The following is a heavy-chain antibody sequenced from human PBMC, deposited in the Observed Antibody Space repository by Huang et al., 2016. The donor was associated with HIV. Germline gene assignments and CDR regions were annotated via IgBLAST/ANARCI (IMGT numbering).Heavy chain of an antibody. Sequence: QLQLQESGPGLVQPSETLSLTCTVSGGSISSSSYYWGWIRQPPGKGLEWIGTILYMWSHYCHPSLTGRVTISVDTSKNQFSLKLGSVTAADTAVYYCARHERWAMVRGVPQWGFDYWGQGTLVTVSS. J-gene: IGHJ4*02. CDR3: ARHERWAMVRGVPQWGFDY. CDR1: GGSISSSSYY. V-gene: IGHV4-39*01. CDR2: ILYMWSH. D-gene: IGHD3-10*01.